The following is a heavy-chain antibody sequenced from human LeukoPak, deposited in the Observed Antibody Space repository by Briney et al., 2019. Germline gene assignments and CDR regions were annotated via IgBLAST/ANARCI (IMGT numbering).Heavy chain of an antibody. CDR1: GSTFTGYY. CDR2: MNPNSGGT. D-gene: IGHD2-15*01. Sequence: GASVKVSCKASGSTFTGYYMHWVRQAPGQGREWRGGMNPNSGGTNYAQKFQGRVNMTRDTSISTANMELSRLRSDDPAVSYCAGDSFEDISHAFDIWGQGTMVTVSS. CDR3: AGDSFEDISHAFDI. V-gene: IGHV1-2*02. J-gene: IGHJ3*02.